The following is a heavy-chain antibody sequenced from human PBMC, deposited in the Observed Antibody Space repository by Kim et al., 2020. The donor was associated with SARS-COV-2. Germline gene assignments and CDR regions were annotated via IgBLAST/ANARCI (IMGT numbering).Heavy chain of an antibody. J-gene: IGHJ6*02. CDR1: GFTFSSYS. CDR2: ISSSSSYI. V-gene: IGHV3-21*01. CDR3: ARDQVEDDYGSGENYYGMDV. Sequence: GGSLRLSCAASGFTFSSYSMNWVRQAPGKGLEWVSSISSSSSYIYYADSVKGRFTISRDNAKNSLYLQMNSLRAEDTAVYYCARDQVEDDYGSGENYYGMDVWGQGTTVTVSS. D-gene: IGHD3-10*01.